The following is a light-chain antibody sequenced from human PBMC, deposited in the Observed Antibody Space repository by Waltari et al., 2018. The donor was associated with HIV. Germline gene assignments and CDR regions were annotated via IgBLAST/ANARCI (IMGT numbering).Light chain of an antibody. V-gene: IGLV1-40*01. J-gene: IGLJ2*01. CDR1: SSNIGAGYD. CDR2: ANT. Sequence: QSVLTQPPSVSGAPGQRVTISCTGSSSNIGAGYDVHWSQELPGTAPKLLIHANTNRPSGVPDRFSGSKSGTSASLAITGLQAEDEAEYYCQSYDSRLSGPVVFGGGTKLTVL. CDR3: QSYDSRLSGPVV.